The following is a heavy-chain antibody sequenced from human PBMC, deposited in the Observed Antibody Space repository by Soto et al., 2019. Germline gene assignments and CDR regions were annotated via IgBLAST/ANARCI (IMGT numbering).Heavy chain of an antibody. CDR1: GYTFTSYA. Sequence: QVQLVQSGAEEKKPGASVKVSCKASGYTFTSYAMHWVRQAPGQRLEWMGWINAGNGNTKYSQKFQGRVTITRDTSASTAYMELSSLVSEYTALYYCSRWAACSDYWGQGTLVTVSS. V-gene: IGHV1-3*05. CDR3: SRWAACSDY. D-gene: IGHD6-13*01. J-gene: IGHJ4*02. CDR2: INAGNGNT.